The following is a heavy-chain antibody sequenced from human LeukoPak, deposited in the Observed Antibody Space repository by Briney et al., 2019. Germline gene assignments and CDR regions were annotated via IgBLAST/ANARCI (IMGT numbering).Heavy chain of an antibody. CDR3: ARVRGGAPSLVAAFHI. J-gene: IGHJ3*02. CDR1: GGTFSSYA. CDR2: IIPIFGTA. Sequence: SVKVSCKASGGTFSSYAISWVRQAPGQGLEWMGGIIPIFGTANYAQKFQGRVTMTRNTSITTAYMELSSLRSDDTAVYYCARVRGGAPSLVAAFHIWGQGTMVTVSS. D-gene: IGHD4-23*01. V-gene: IGHV1-69*05.